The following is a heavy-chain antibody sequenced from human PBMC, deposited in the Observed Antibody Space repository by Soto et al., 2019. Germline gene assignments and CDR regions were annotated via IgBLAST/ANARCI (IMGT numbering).Heavy chain of an antibody. Sequence: EVQLVESGGGVVQPRGSLRLSCAASGFTFDDYTMHWVRQPPGKGLEWVALIDWDGGNTYFADSVKGRFTISRDNSKNSLYLQMITLRSEDSAFYYCANDKGYCYYFHFWGQGTLVTVSS. V-gene: IGHV3-43*01. J-gene: IGHJ4*02. CDR3: ANDKGYCYYFHF. CDR1: GFTFDDYT. D-gene: IGHD2-15*01. CDR2: IDWDGGNT.